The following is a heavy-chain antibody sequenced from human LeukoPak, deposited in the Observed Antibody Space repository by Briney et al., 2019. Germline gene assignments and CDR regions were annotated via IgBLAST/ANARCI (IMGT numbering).Heavy chain of an antibody. D-gene: IGHD6-6*01. CDR2: TNPNSGGT. Sequence: ASVKVSCKASGYTFTGYYMHWVRQAPGQGLEWMGWTNPNSGGTNYAQKFQGRVTMTRDTSISTAYMELSRLRSDDTAVYYCAREAEYSSSYYFDYWGQGTLVTVSS. CDR1: GYTFTGYY. J-gene: IGHJ4*02. V-gene: IGHV1-2*02. CDR3: AREAEYSSSYYFDY.